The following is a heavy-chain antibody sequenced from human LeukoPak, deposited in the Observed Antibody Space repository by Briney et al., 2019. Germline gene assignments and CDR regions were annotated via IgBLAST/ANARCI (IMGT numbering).Heavy chain of an antibody. CDR1: GYSFTSYW. J-gene: IGHJ4*02. V-gene: IGHV5-51*01. CDR3: ARRPRIQLRGGYYFDY. CDR2: IYPDDSDT. Sequence: LGESLKISCKGSGYSFTSYWIGWVRQMPGKGLEWMGIIYPDDSDTIYSPSFQGQVTISADKSISTAYLQWSSLKASDTAVFYCARRPRIQLRGGYYFDYWGQGTLVTVSS. D-gene: IGHD5-18*01.